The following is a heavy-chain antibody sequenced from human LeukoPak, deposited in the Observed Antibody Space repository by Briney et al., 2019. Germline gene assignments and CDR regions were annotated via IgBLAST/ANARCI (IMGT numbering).Heavy chain of an antibody. D-gene: IGHD3-10*01. CDR2: IYYSGST. Sequence: SETLSLTCTVSGGSISSGDYYWSWIRQPPGKGLEWIGYIYYSGSTYYNPSPKSRVTISVDTSKNQFSLKLSSVTAADTAVYYCARGVWFGEPFFDYWGQGTLVTVSS. CDR1: GGSISSGDYY. V-gene: IGHV4-30-4*01. CDR3: ARGVWFGEPFFDY. J-gene: IGHJ4*02.